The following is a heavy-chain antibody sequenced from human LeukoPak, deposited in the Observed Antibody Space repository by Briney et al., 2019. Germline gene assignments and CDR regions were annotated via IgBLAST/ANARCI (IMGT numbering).Heavy chain of an antibody. D-gene: IGHD3-10*01. CDR2: INPSGGST. J-gene: IGHJ4*02. V-gene: IGHV1-46*01. Sequence: ASVKVSCKASGYTFTSYYMHWVRQAPGQGLEWMGIINPSGGSTSYAQKFQGRVTITADESTSTAYMELSSLRSEDTAVYYCARSYGSGSQTDYWGQGTLVTVSS. CDR1: GYTFTSYY. CDR3: ARSYGSGSQTDY.